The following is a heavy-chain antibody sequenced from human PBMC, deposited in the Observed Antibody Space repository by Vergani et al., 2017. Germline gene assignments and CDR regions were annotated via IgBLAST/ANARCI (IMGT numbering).Heavy chain of an antibody. D-gene: IGHD2/OR15-2a*01. Sequence: EVQLVESGGALVQPGGSLRLSCIGSGFIFSDYWMSWVRQAPGKGLEFVANIHLVGSAENYVDSVKGRFTISRDNAKNSVILQMNNLRAEDTAIYYCARDIPGGLSDFDYWGQGTLVTVSS. CDR2: IHLVGSAE. J-gene: IGHJ4*02. CDR1: GFIFSDYW. V-gene: IGHV3-7*01. CDR3: ARDIPGGLSDFDY.